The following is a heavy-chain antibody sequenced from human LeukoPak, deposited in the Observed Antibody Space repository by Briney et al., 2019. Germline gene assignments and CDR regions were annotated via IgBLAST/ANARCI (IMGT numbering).Heavy chain of an antibody. CDR1: GGSFSGYY. CDR3: ARGHARGSRSHNTNWFDP. D-gene: IGHD3-10*01. J-gene: IGHJ5*02. Sequence: SETLSLICAVYGGSFSGYYWSWIRQPTGKGLEWIGEINHSGSTNYNLSLKSRVTISVDTSKNQFSLKLSSVTAADTAVYYCARGHARGSRSHNTNWFDPWGQGTLVTVSS. V-gene: IGHV4-34*01. CDR2: INHSGST.